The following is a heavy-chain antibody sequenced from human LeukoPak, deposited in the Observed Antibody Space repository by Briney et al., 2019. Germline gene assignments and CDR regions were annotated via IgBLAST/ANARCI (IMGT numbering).Heavy chain of an antibody. D-gene: IGHD3-22*01. CDR3: ARVGYYYDSSGYYSGFYYMYV. Sequence: GGSLRLSCAASGFTLSNYDMHWVRQAPGKGLEWVAFIRYDGTNKYYADSVKGRFTISRDNSKNTLYLQMNSLRAEDTAVYYCARVGYYYDSSGYYSGFYYMYVWGKGTTVTVSS. CDR2: IRYDGTNK. V-gene: IGHV3-30*02. J-gene: IGHJ6*03. CDR1: GFTLSNYD.